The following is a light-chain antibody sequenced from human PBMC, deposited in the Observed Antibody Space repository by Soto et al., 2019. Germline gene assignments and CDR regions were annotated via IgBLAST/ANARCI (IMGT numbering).Light chain of an antibody. CDR2: DAS. J-gene: IGKJ1*01. Sequence: EIVLTQSPAILSMSPGERATLSCRASQSVSSYFAWYQQKPGQAPRLLIYDASNRATGVPARFSGSGSGTDFPLTISSLNPEDFAVYYCQQRRYWPVTFGQGTKVEIK. V-gene: IGKV3-11*01. CDR1: QSVSSY. CDR3: QQRRYWPVT.